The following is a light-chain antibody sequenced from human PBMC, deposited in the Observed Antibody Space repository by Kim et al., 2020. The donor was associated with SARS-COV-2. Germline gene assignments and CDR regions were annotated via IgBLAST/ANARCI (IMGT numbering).Light chain of an antibody. V-gene: IGLV3-9*01. CDR1: NNGSKN. Sequence: VALGQTARITCGGNNNGSKNVHWYQQKPGQAPVLVIYRDSNRPSGIPERFSGSNSGNTATLTISRAQAGDEADYYCQVWDSSTAVFGGGTQLTVL. CDR2: RDS. CDR3: QVWDSSTAV. J-gene: IGLJ2*01.